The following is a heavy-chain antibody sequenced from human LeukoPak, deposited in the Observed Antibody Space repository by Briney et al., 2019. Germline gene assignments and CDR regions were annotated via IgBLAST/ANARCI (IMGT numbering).Heavy chain of an antibody. CDR3: ARGRRIAARTFDY. CDR1: GGSFSGYY. Sequence: SETLSLTCAVYGGSFSGYYWSWIRQPPGKGLERIGEINHSGSTNYNPSLKSRVTISVDTSKNQFSLKLSSVTAADTAVYYCARGRRIAARTFDYWGQGTLVTVSS. CDR2: INHSGST. D-gene: IGHD6-6*01. V-gene: IGHV4-34*01. J-gene: IGHJ4*02.